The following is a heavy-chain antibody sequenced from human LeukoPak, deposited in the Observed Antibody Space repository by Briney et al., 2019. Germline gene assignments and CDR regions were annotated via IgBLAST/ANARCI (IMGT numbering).Heavy chain of an antibody. Sequence: PSETLSLTCAVSVASISNYYWSWIRQAPGKGLEWIGYISTSGSTNYNPSLKSRVSISLDTSNNRFSLNLNFVTAADTAVYFCASPGTSYRYTFDYWGPGALVTVSS. J-gene: IGHJ4*02. CDR1: VASISNYY. D-gene: IGHD5-18*01. CDR3: ASPGTSYRYTFDY. V-gene: IGHV4-4*09. CDR2: ISTSGST.